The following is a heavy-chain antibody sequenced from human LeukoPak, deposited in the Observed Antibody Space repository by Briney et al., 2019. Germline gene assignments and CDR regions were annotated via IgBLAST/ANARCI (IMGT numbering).Heavy chain of an antibody. D-gene: IGHD3-10*01. V-gene: IGHV4-31*03. CDR3: ARGPPVLLWFGEFAS. J-gene: IGHJ5*01. Sequence: SETLSLTCTVSGGSISSSSYYWGWIRQPPGKGLEWIGYIYYSGSTYYNPSLKSRATISVDTSKNQFSLKLSSVTAADTAVYYCARGPPVLLWFGEFASWGQGTLVTVSS. CDR1: GGSISSSSYY. CDR2: IYYSGST.